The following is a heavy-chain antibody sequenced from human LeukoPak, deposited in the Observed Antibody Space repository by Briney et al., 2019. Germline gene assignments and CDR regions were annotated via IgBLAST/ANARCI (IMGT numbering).Heavy chain of an antibody. V-gene: IGHV3-30*04. J-gene: IGHJ4*02. Sequence: TGGSLRLSCAASGFTFSSYAMHWVRQAPGKGLEWVAVISYDGSNKYYADSVKGRFTISRDNSKNTLYLQMNSLRAEDTAVYYCARDGGWYSSGWYYWGQGTLVTVSS. D-gene: IGHD6-19*01. CDR1: GFTFSSYA. CDR2: ISYDGSNK. CDR3: ARDGGWYSSGWYY.